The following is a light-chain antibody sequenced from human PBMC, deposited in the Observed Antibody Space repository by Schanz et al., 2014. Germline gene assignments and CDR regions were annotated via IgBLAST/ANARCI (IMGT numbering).Light chain of an antibody. CDR3: SSYAGSNNFVV. Sequence: QSALTQPASVSGSPGQSITLSCTGTSSDVGTFNYVSWYQQSPGKAPKLMIYGVSNRPSGVSNRFSGSKSGNTASLTVSGLQAEDEADYYCSSYAGSNNFVVFGGGTKLTVL. CDR2: GVS. V-gene: IGLV2-14*01. CDR1: SSDVGTFNY. J-gene: IGLJ2*01.